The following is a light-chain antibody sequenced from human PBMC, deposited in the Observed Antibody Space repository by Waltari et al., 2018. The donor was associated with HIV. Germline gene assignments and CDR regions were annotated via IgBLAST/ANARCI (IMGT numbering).Light chain of an antibody. V-gene: IGLV3-19*01. J-gene: IGLJ2*01. CDR2: GKN. CDR3: RSRDSNGDHLVV. Sequence: SSELTQEPAVSVALGQTVRITCQGDSHTSYYVSWYHQKPGQAPVLVIYGKNSRPSGIPDRFSCSGSGDTYSLTITGAQSEDEGEYDCRSRDSNGDHLVVFGGGTKLTVL. CDR1: SHTSYY.